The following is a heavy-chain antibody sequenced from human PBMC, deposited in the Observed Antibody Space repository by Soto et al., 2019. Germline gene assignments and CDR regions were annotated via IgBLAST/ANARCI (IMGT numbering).Heavy chain of an antibody. CDR3: AKQHVTIFGVVIHYHYGIDA. D-gene: IGHD3-3*01. J-gene: IGHJ6*02. V-gene: IGHV3-23*01. CDR1: GFTFSSYA. Sequence: PGGSMRLSCAASGFTFSSYAMSWVRPAPGKGLEWVSAISGSGGSTYYADSVKGRFTISRDNSKNTMYLQMNSLRAEDTAVYYCAKQHVTIFGVVIHYHYGIDAWGQGTTVTVSS. CDR2: ISGSGGST.